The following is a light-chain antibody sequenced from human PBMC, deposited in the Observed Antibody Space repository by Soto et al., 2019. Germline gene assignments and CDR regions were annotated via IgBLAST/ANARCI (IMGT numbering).Light chain of an antibody. Sequence: QSVLTHPASVSGSPGQSITISCTGTSSDVGGYNYVSWYQQHPGKAPKLMIYDVNNRPSGVSNRFSGSKSGNTASLTISGLQAEDEADYYCSSYTTSSTLGVFGTGTKVTVL. J-gene: IGLJ1*01. V-gene: IGLV2-14*03. CDR2: DVN. CDR1: SSDVGGYNY. CDR3: SSYTTSSTLGV.